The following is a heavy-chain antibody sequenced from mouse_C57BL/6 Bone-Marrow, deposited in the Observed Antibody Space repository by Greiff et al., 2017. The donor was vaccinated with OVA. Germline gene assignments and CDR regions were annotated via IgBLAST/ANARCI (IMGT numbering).Heavy chain of an antibody. V-gene: IGHV1-18*01. Sequence: VQLKQSGPELVKPGASVKIPCKASGYTFTDYNMDWVKQSHGKSLEWIGDINPNNGGTIYNQKFKGKATLTVDKSSSTAYMELRSLTSEDTAVYYCARDERGPFAYWGQGTLVTVSA. CDR3: ARDERGPFAY. CDR2: INPNNGGT. J-gene: IGHJ3*01. CDR1: GYTFTDYN.